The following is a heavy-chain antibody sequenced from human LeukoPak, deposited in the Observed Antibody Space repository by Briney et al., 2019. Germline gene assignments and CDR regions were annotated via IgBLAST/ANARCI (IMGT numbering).Heavy chain of an antibody. V-gene: IGHV4-39*01. CDR2: IYYSGST. J-gene: IGHJ5*02. D-gene: IGHD2-2*01. CDR3: ARLAVVPAAFNWFDP. CDR1: GGSFSSSRYY. Sequence: SETLSLTCTVSGGSFSSSRYYWGWIRQPPGKGLEWIGSIYYSGSTYYNPSLKSRVTISVDTSKNQFSLKLSSVTAADTAVYYCARLAVVPAAFNWFDPWGQGTLVTVSS.